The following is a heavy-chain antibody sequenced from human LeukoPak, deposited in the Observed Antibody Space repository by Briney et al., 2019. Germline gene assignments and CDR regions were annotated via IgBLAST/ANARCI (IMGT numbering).Heavy chain of an antibody. J-gene: IGHJ4*02. CDR3: AKGSDIVVVVAALDTAMFNY. Sequence: GGSLRLSCAASGLTFSSYAMSWVRQAPGKGLEWVSAISGSGGSTYYADSVKGRFTISRDNSKNTLYLQMNSLRAEDTAVYYCAKGSDIVVVVAALDTAMFNYWGQGTLVTVSS. CDR1: GLTFSSYA. CDR2: ISGSGGST. V-gene: IGHV3-23*01. D-gene: IGHD2-15*01.